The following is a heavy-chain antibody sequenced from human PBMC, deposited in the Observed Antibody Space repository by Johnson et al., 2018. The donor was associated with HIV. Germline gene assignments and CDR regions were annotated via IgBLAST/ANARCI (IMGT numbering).Heavy chain of an antibody. CDR3: AKEHIGSFHDAFDI. CDR1: GFTFSSYG. Sequence: QVQLVESGGGVVQPGRSLRLYCAASGFTFSSYGMHWVRQAPGKGLEWVAVISYDGSNKYYADSVKGRFTISRDNSKNTLYLQMNSLRAEDTAVYYCAKEHIGSFHDAFDIWGQGTMVTVSS. V-gene: IGHV3-30*18. J-gene: IGHJ3*02. D-gene: IGHD1-26*01. CDR2: ISYDGSNK.